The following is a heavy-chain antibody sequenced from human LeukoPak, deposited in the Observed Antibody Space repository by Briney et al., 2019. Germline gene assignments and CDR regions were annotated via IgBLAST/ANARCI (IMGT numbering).Heavy chain of an antibody. CDR2: IYHSGST. J-gene: IGHJ4*02. CDR3: ARGGGSGSFNFDY. V-gene: IGHV4-30-2*01. CDR1: GGSISSGGYS. Sequence: SENLSLTCAVSGGSISSGGYSWSWIRQPPGKGLEWIGYIYHSGSTYYNPSLKSRVTISVDRSKNQFSLKLSSVTAADTAVYYCARGGGSGSFNFDYWGQGTLVTVSS. D-gene: IGHD3-10*01.